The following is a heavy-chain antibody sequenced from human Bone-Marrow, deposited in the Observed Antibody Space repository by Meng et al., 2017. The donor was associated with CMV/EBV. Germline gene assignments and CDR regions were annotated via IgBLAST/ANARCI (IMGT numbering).Heavy chain of an antibody. CDR2: IKQDASAT. V-gene: IGHV3-7*01. CDR3: ARIPGFYGPRGLYLYYGMDA. J-gene: IGHJ6*02. Sequence: GESLKISCVTSGFTFSMYYMGWVRQAPGKGPEWVASIKQDASATHYLDSVRGRFTISRDNTQNSLYLQMNSLRAEDTAVYYCARIPGFYGPRGLYLYYGMDAWGQGTTVTVSS. CDR1: GFTFSMYY. D-gene: IGHD2/OR15-2a*01.